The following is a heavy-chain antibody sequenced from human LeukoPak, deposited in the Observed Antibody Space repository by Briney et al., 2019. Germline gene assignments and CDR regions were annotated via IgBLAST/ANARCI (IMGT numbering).Heavy chain of an antibody. J-gene: IGHJ6*03. CDR1: GGSINSYY. Sequence: PSETLSLTCTVSGGSINSYYLSWIRQPAGKGLEWIGRIYTSGTTNYNPSLKSRVTMSVDTSKKQFSLKLSSVTAADTAVYYCSRAGDFWSGYPSRTYMDVWGKGTTVTVSS. CDR3: SRAGDFWSGYPSRTYMDV. V-gene: IGHV4-4*07. D-gene: IGHD3-3*01. CDR2: IYTSGTT.